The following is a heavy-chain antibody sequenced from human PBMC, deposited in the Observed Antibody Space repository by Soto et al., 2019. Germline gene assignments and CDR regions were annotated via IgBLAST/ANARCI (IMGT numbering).Heavy chain of an antibody. CDR3: ARVRYYYDSSGYYFPWYFDY. CDR1: GGTFSSYA. J-gene: IGHJ4*02. Sequence: SVKVSCKASGGTFSSYAISWVRQAPVQGLEWMGGIIPIFGTANYAQKFQGRVTITADESTSTAYMELSSLRSEDTAVYYCARVRYYYDSSGYYFPWYFDYWGQGTLVTV. D-gene: IGHD3-22*01. V-gene: IGHV1-69*13. CDR2: IIPIFGTA.